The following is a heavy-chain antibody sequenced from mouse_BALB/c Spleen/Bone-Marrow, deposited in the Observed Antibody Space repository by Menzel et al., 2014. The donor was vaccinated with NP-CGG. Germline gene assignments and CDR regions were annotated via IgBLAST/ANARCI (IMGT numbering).Heavy chain of an antibody. V-gene: IGHV1S41*01. Sequence: DLVKPGASVKLSCKASGYTFTSYWINWIKQRPGQGLEWIGRIAPGSGSTYYNEMFKGKATLTVDTSSSTAYIQLSSLSSEDSAVYFCARGGDYCGSSSFAYWGQGTLVTVSA. CDR3: ARGGDYCGSSSFAY. D-gene: IGHD1-1*01. J-gene: IGHJ3*01. CDR1: GYTFTSYW. CDR2: IAPGSGST.